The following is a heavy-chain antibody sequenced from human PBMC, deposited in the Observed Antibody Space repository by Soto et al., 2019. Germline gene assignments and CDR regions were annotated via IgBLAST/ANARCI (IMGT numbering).Heavy chain of an antibody. D-gene: IGHD6-19*01. CDR1: GYTFTSYA. V-gene: IGHV1-3*01. CDR3: ARGNPGIAVAGTHYYYGMDV. Sequence: QVQLVQSGAEVKKPGASVKVSCKASGYTFTSYAMHWVRQAPGQRLEWMGWINAGNGNTKYSQKFQGRVTITRDTSASTAYMELSSLRSEDTAVYYCARGNPGIAVAGTHYYYGMDVWGQGTTVTVSS. J-gene: IGHJ6*02. CDR2: INAGNGNT.